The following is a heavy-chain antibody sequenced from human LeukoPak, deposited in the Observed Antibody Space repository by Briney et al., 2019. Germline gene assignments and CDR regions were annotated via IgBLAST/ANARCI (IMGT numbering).Heavy chain of an antibody. CDR2: INHSGST. CDR3: ARWVVAADYFYYMDV. D-gene: IGHD2-15*01. V-gene: IGHV4-34*01. CDR1: GGSFSGYY. Sequence: PSEALSLTCAVYGGSFSGYYWSWIRQPPGKGLEWIGEINHSGSTNYNPSLKSRVTISVDTSKNQCSLKLSSVTAADTAVYYCARWVVAADYFYYMDVWGKGTTVTVSS. J-gene: IGHJ6*03.